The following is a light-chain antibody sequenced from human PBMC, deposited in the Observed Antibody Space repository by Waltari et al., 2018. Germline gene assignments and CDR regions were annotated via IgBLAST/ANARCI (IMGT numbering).Light chain of an antibody. Sequence: DIVLTQSPATLSLSPGERATLSCRASQSVTRYLGWYQLKPGQAPRLLISDASDRAPGIPTRFSGGGSETDFTLTISSLEPEDFASYYCQQANSFPVAFGQGTKVEIK. CDR2: DAS. CDR3: QQANSFPVA. V-gene: IGKV3-11*01. CDR1: QSVTRY. J-gene: IGKJ1*01.